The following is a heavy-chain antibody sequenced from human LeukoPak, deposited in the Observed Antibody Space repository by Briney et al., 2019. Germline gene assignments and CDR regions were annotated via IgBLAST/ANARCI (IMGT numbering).Heavy chain of an antibody. D-gene: IGHD6-6*01. J-gene: IGHJ5*02. CDR2: ISSGGSTI. CDR3: ARDLGGSSSSAWFDP. Sequence: GGSLRLSCAASGFTFSSYEMNWVRQAPGKGLEWLSYISSGGSTIYYADSVKGRFTISRDNAKNSLYLQLNSLRAEDTALYYCARDLGGSSSSAWFDPWGQGTLVTVSS. CDR1: GFTFSSYE. V-gene: IGHV3-48*03.